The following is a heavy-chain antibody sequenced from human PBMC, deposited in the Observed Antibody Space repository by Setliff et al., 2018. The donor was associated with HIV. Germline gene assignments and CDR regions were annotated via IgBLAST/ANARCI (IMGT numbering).Heavy chain of an antibody. CDR2: INSDGSKT. V-gene: IGHV3-74*01. D-gene: IGHD3-22*01. CDR1: GFTFSSYW. J-gene: IGHJ6*02. Sequence: PGGSLRLSCAASGFTFSSYWMHWVRQAPGKGLVWVSRINSDGSKTNYADSLKGRFTISRDNVKNTLYLEMDSLRAEDTAVYYCATTIGMIVEGMDVWGQGTTVTVSS. CDR3: ATTIGMIVEGMDV.